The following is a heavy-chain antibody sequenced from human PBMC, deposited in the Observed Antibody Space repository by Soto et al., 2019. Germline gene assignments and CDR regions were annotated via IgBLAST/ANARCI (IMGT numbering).Heavy chain of an antibody. Sequence: QVQLQESGPGLVKPSETLSLTCTVSGGSVSSGSYYWSWIRQPPGKGLEWIGYIYYSGSTNYNPSLKSRVTISVDTSKNQFSLKLSSVTAADTAVYYCARDARRDGYNYWGQGTLVTVSS. CDR3: ARDARRDGYNY. J-gene: IGHJ4*02. V-gene: IGHV4-61*01. CDR2: IYYSGST. D-gene: IGHD5-12*01. CDR1: GGSVSSGSYY.